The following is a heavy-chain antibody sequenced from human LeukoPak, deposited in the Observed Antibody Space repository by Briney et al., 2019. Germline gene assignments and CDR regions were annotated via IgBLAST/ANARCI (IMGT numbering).Heavy chain of an antibody. D-gene: IGHD5-24*01. CDR1: GFTFSGHW. CDR2: INIDGSDT. V-gene: IGHV3-74*03. J-gene: IGHJ4*02. CDR3: TRSGYMNGYDY. Sequence: GGSLRLSCAASGFTFSGHWMHWVRQVPGKGLMGVSRINIDGSDTTYADSVKGRFTISRDNAKNTLYLQMNSVTAEDTAVYYCTRSGYMNGYDYWGQGTLVTVSS.